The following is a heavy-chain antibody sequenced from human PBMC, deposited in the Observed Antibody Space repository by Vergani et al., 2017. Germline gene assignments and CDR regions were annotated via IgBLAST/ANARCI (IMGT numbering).Heavy chain of an antibody. CDR2: INHSGST. D-gene: IGHD3-10*01. Sequence: QVQLQQWGAGLLKPSETLSLTCAVYGGSFSGYYWSWIRQPPGKGLEWIGEINHSGSTNYNPSLKSRGTISVDTSKNQFSLKLSSVTAAETAVYYCARAPYGSGNNYYDYGMDVWGQGTTVTVSS. J-gene: IGHJ6*02. CDR1: GGSFSGYY. CDR3: ARAPYGSGNNYYDYGMDV. V-gene: IGHV4-34*01.